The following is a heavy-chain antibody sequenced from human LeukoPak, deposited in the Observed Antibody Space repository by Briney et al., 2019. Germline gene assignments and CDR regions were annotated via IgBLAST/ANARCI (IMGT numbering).Heavy chain of an antibody. J-gene: IGHJ3*02. D-gene: IGHD2-15*01. V-gene: IGHV1-69*06. CDR2: IIPIFGTA. CDR1: GYTFTSYG. CDR3: ARDRGVVVVVAARLDDAFDI. Sequence: ASVKVSCKASGYTFTSYGISWVRQAPGQGLEWMGGIIPIFGTANCAQKFQGRVTITADKSTSTAYMELSSLRSEDTAVYYCARDRGVVVVVAARLDDAFDIWGQGTMVTVSS.